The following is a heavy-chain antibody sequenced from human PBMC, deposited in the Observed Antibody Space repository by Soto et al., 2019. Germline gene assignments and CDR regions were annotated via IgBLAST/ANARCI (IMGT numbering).Heavy chain of an antibody. D-gene: IGHD3-16*02. CDR3: ARGDTRLGELSHDF. V-gene: IGHV4-30-2*01. J-gene: IGHJ4*02. CDR2: IYQSKSA. CDR1: GGSVTSGGHS. Sequence: PSETLSLTCVVSGGSVTSGGHSWSWIRQAPGKGLEWVGSIYQSKSAYYNPSLRSRVAISVDRPNNQVSLRMTSVTAADTAIYYCARGDTRLGELSHDFWGQGILVTVSS.